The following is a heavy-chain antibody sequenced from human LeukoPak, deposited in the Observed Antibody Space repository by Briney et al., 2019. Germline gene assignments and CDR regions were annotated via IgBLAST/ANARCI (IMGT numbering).Heavy chain of an antibody. J-gene: IGHJ5*02. CDR2: LHFSGTP. V-gene: IGHV4-39*01. CDR3: TRGGDVYKLGNL. D-gene: IGHD5-24*01. CDR1: DDSISTNNYY. Sequence: SGTLTLTCTVSDDSISTNNYYWSWIRQPPGKGLEWVGTLHFSGTPYYSPSLNSRVSISVDTSKNQFSLMLKSVTATDTAVYYCTRGGDVYKLGNLWGQGTLVTVSS.